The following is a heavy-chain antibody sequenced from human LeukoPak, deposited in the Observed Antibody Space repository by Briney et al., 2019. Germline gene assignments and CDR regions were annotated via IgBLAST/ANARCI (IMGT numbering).Heavy chain of an antibody. CDR2: INPNSGGT. J-gene: IGHJ4*02. CDR3: ARVVGKYSGSIGAFDY. V-gene: IGHV1-2*06. Sequence: ASVKVSCKASGCTFTGYSMRWVRQAPGQGLEWMGRINPNSGGTNYAQKFQGRVTIAGDASTSTAYMELSRLRSDDTAVYYCARVVGKYSGSIGAFDYWGQGTLVTVSS. CDR1: GCTFTGYS. D-gene: IGHD1-26*01.